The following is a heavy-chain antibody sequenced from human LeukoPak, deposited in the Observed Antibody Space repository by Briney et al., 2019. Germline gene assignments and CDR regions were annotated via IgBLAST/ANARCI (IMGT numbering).Heavy chain of an antibody. V-gene: IGHV3-21*01. J-gene: IGHJ6*03. Sequence: PGGSLRLSCAASGFTFSSYSMNWVRQAPGKGLEWVSSISSSSSYIYYADSVKGRFTISRDNAKNSLYLQMNSLRAEDTAVYYCARVGCSGGSCYSLYYYYYMDVWGKGTTVTVSS. CDR1: GFTFSSYS. CDR3: ARVGCSGGSCYSLYYYYYMDV. D-gene: IGHD2-15*01. CDR2: ISSSSSYI.